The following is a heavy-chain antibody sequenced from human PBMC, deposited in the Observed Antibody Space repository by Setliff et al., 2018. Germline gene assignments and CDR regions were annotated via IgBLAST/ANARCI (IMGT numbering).Heavy chain of an antibody. CDR1: GGTFSSYA. D-gene: IGHD1-26*01. CDR3: AIPSSGNFYFDY. J-gene: IGHJ4*02. Sequence: SVKVSCKASGGTFSSYAITWVRQAPGQGLEWMGGIIPIFGTAKYAQKFQGRVTITADQSTRTAYMELSSLRSEDTAVYYCAIPSSGNFYFDYWGQGALVTSPQ. CDR2: IIPIFGTA. V-gene: IGHV1-69*13.